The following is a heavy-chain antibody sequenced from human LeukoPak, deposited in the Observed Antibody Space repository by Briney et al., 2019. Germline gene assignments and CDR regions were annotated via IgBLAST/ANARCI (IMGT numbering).Heavy chain of an antibody. D-gene: IGHD6-13*01. J-gene: IGHJ6*02. Sequence: RRASVKVSCKASGYTFTSYDINWVRQATGQGLEWMGWMNPNSGNTGYAQKFQGRVTMTRNTSISTAYMELSSLRSEDTAVHYCARSIAAAGIYYYYGMDVWGQGTTVTVSS. V-gene: IGHV1-8*01. CDR1: GYTFTSYD. CDR2: MNPNSGNT. CDR3: ARSIAAAGIYYYYGMDV.